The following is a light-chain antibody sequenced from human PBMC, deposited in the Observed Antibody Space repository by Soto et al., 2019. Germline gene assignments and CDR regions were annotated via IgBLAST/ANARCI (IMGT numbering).Light chain of an antibody. V-gene: IGKV1-39*01. J-gene: IGKJ1*01. CDR3: QQSYSTPRT. CDR1: QSISSY. Sequence: DIQMTQSPSSLSASVGARVSITCRASQSISSYLNWYQQKPGKAPKLLIYAGSSLQSGVPSRFSGSGSGTDFTLTISSLHPEDFATYYCQQSYSTPRTFGQGTKADIK. CDR2: AGS.